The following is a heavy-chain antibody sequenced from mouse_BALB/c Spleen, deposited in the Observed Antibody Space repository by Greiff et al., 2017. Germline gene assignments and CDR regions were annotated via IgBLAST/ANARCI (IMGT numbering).Heavy chain of an antibody. J-gene: IGHJ4*01. CDR2: ISSGGST. CDR1: GFTFSSYA. Sequence: EVKLDESGGGLVKPGGSLKLSCAASGFTFSSYAMSWVRQTPEKRLEWVASISSGGSTYYPDSVKGRFTISRDNARNILYLQMSSLRSEDTAMYYCARWYYGSRRAMDYWGQGTSVTVSS. D-gene: IGHD1-1*01. CDR3: ARWYYGSRRAMDY. V-gene: IGHV5-6-5*01.